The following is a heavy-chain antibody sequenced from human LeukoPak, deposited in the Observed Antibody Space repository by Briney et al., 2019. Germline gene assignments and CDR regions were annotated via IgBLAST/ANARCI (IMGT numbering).Heavy chain of an antibody. CDR1: GYTFTGYY. CDR2: INPNSGGT. CDR3: ATGHIVRGYYGMDV. J-gene: IGHJ6*02. V-gene: IGHV1-2*02. D-gene: IGHD2-21*01. Sequence: GASVTVSCKASGYTFTGYYMHWVRQAPGRGLEWMGWINPNSGGTIYAQKFQGRVTMTEDTSTDTAYMELSSLRSEDTAVYYCATGHIVRGYYGMDVWGQGTTVTVSS.